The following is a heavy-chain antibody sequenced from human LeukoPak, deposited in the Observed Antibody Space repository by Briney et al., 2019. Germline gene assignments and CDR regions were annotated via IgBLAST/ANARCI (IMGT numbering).Heavy chain of an antibody. CDR2: ISGGGAFT. J-gene: IGHJ4*02. CDR3: AKVPNYYDTTTYYG. Sequence: GGSLRLSCAASGFTFSSYAMNWVRQAPGKGLEWVSDISGGGAFTHYADSVKGRFTISRDNSKNTLYLQMSSLRVEDTAVYYCAKVPNYYDTTTYYGGGQGTLVAVSS. CDR1: GFTFSSYA. V-gene: IGHV3-23*01. D-gene: IGHD3-22*01.